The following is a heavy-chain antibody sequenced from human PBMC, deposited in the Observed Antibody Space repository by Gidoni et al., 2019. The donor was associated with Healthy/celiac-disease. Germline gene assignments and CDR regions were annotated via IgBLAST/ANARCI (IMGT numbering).Heavy chain of an antibody. CDR3: ANVNIAVAGTYYYYGMDV. CDR2: IYYSGST. D-gene: IGHD6-19*01. CDR1: GGSISSSSSY. Sequence: QLQLQESCPGLVKPSETLSLTCTVSGGSISSSSSYWGWIRQPPGKGLEWIGSIYYSGSTYYNPSLKSRVTISVDTSKNQFSLKLSSVTAADTAVYYCANVNIAVAGTYYYYGMDVWGQGTTVTVSS. V-gene: IGHV4-39*01. J-gene: IGHJ6*02.